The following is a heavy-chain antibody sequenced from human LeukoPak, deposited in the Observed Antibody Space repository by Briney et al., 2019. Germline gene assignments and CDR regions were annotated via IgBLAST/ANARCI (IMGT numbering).Heavy chain of an antibody. J-gene: IGHJ2*01. V-gene: IGHV4-31*02. D-gene: IGHD4-11*01. CDR1: GGSISSGGYY. CDR3: ARDRLAYWYFDL. Sequence: SETLSLTCTVSGGSISSGGYYWSWIRQHPEKGLEWIGYIYYSGSTYYNPSLKSRVTISVDTSKNQFSLRLSSVTAADTAVYYCARDRLAYWYFDLWGRGTLVTVSS. CDR2: IYYSGST.